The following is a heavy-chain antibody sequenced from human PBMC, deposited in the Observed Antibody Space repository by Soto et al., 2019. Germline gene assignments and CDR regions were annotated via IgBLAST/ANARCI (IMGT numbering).Heavy chain of an antibody. D-gene: IGHD6-19*01. CDR1: GGTFSSYA. CDR3: ARGGVAVAGYQRYEFGY. V-gene: IGHV1-69*12. J-gene: IGHJ4*02. Sequence: QVQLVQSGAEVKKPGSSVKVSCKASGGTFSSYAISWVRQARGQGLEWMGGIIPIFGTANYAQEFQGRVTITADESTSTAYIELSSLRSEDTAVYYCARGGVAVAGYQRYEFGYWGQGTLVTVSS. CDR2: IIPIFGTA.